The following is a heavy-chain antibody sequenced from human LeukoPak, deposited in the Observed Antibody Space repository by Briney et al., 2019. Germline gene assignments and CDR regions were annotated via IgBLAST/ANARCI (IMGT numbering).Heavy chain of an antibody. V-gene: IGHV4-34*01. D-gene: IGHD6-19*01. Sequence: SETLSLTCAVYGGSFSGYYWSWIRQPPGKGLEWIGEINHSGSTNYNQSLKSRVTISVDTSKNQFSLKLSSVTAADTAVYYCARDFLTYGGWYANAYYYGMDVWGQGTTVTVSS. J-gene: IGHJ6*02. CDR3: ARDFLTYGGWYANAYYYGMDV. CDR1: GGSFSGYY. CDR2: INHSGST.